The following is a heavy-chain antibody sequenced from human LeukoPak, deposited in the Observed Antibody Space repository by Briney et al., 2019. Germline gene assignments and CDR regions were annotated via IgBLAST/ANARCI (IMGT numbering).Heavy chain of an antibody. V-gene: IGHV3-7*01. CDR1: GFTFSSYW. J-gene: IGHJ4*02. Sequence: GGSLRLSCAASGFTFSSYWMSWVRQAPGKGLEWVANIKQDGSEKYYVDSVKGRFTISRDNAKNSLYLQMNSLRAEDTAVYYCARGEESREWGGIDYWGQGTLVTVSS. D-gene: IGHD3-3*01. CDR3: ARGEESREWGGIDY. CDR2: IKQDGSEK.